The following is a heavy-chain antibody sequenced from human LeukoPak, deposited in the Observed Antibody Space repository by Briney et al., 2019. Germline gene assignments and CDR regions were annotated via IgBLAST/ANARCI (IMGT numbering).Heavy chain of an antibody. Sequence: GVSLRLSCAASGFPFSSYSMTWVRQAPGKGLEWVANIKPDGTTKFYVDSVKGRFTISRDNALNSLYLQMNSLRAEDTAIYYCARSIPYGTTWYGRSDYWGQGTLVIVSS. CDR3: ARSIPYGTTWYGRSDY. V-gene: IGHV3-7*03. J-gene: IGHJ4*02. CDR2: IKPDGTTK. CDR1: GFPFSSYS. D-gene: IGHD6-13*01.